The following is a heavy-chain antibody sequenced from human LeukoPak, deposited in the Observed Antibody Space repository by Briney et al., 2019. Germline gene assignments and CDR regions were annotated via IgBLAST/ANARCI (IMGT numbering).Heavy chain of an antibody. CDR2: LRGNGDT. V-gene: IGHV3-23*01. Sequence: GGSLRLSCAASGFSFSSNAMSWVREAPARGLERVSSLRGNGDTFYADSVKGRFTVSRDDSRNTVYLQLNNLRVEDTAIYYCAKANWISSADAVFWGQGTVVTVSS. CDR1: GFSFSSNA. D-gene: IGHD2-2*03. CDR3: AKANWISSADAVF. J-gene: IGHJ4*02.